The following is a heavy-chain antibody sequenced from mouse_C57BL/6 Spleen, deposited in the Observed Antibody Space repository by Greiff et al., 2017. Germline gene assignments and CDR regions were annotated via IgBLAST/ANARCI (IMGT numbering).Heavy chain of an antibody. D-gene: IGHD1-1*01. V-gene: IGHV1-80*01. CDR1: GYAFSSYW. CDR2: IYPGDGDT. J-gene: IGHJ3*01. Sequence: QVQLKQSGAELVKPGASVKISCKASGYAFSSYWMNWVKQRPGKGLEWIGQIYPGDGDTNYNGKFKGKATLTADKSSSTAYMQLSSLTSEDSAVYFCARSGTTVVATPFAYWGQGTLVTVSA. CDR3: ARSGTTVVATPFAY.